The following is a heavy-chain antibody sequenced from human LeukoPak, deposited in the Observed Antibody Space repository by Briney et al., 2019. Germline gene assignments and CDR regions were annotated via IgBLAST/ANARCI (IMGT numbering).Heavy chain of an antibody. CDR1: GYTFVSYG. D-gene: IGHD3-22*01. CDR3: ARGNSWLLDY. J-gene: IGHJ4*02. V-gene: IGHV1-18*01. Sequence: ASVKVSCKASGYTFVSYGVTWVRQAPGQGLEWMGWISGFNGNTNYAQKFQGRVTMTTDTSTSTAYMELRSLRSDDTAVYYCARGNSWLLDYWGQGTLVTVSS. CDR2: ISGFNGNT.